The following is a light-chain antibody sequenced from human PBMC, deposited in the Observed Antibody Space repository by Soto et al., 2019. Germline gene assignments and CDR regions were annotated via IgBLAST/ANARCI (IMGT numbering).Light chain of an antibody. CDR1: QSVTSTY. CDR2: GAS. V-gene: IGKV3-20*01. Sequence: EIVLTQSPDTLSLSPGERATLSCRASQSVTSTYLAWYQQKPGQAPRLLIYGASSRATGIPDRFSGSGSGTDFTLTISRLEPEDFAVYFCHHYASTFGQGTKVEIK. CDR3: HHYAST. J-gene: IGKJ1*01.